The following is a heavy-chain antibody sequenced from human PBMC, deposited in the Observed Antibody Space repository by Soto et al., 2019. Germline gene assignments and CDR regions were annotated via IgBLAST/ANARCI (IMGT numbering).Heavy chain of an antibody. D-gene: IGHD3-3*01. CDR3: ASGTRLYDFWSGYYGGNWFDP. J-gene: IGHJ5*02. Sequence: PSETLSLTCAVYGGSFSGYYWSWIRQPPGKGLEWIGEINHSGSTNYNPSLKSRVTISVDTSKNQFSLKLSSVTAADTAVYYCASGTRLYDFWSGYYGGNWFDPWGQGTLVTVSS. V-gene: IGHV4-34*01. CDR1: GGSFSGYY. CDR2: INHSGST.